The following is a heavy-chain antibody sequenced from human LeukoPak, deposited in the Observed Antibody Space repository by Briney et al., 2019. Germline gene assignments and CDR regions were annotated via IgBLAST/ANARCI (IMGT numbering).Heavy chain of an antibody. CDR2: ISYDGSNK. D-gene: IGHD6-19*01. CDR1: GFTFSSYG. Sequence: GGSLRLSCAASGFTFSSYGMHWVRQAPGKGLEWVAVISYDGSNKYYADSVKGRFTISRDNSKNTLYLQMNSLRAEDTAVYYCARTGVSSISIAVAAPFDYWGQGTLVTVSS. V-gene: IGHV3-30*03. CDR3: ARTGVSSISIAVAAPFDY. J-gene: IGHJ4*02.